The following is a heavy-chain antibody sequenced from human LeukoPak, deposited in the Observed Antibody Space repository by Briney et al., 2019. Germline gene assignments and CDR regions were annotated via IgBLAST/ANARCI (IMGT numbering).Heavy chain of an antibody. CDR3: ARDLLGMGLLDFDY. Sequence: GGSLRLSCAASGFTFSSYSMNWVRQAPGKGLEWVSSISSSSSYIYYADSVKGRFTISRDNAKNSLYPQMNSLRAEDTAVYYCARDLLGMGLLDFDYWGQGALVTVSS. V-gene: IGHV3-21*01. J-gene: IGHJ4*02. CDR1: GFTFSSYS. D-gene: IGHD7-27*01. CDR2: ISSSSSYI.